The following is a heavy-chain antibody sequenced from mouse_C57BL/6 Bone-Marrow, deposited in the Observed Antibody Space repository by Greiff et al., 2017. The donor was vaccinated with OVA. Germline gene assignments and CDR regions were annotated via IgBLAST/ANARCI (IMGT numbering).Heavy chain of an antibody. J-gene: IGHJ3*01. CDR2: INPYNGGP. CDR1: GYTFTDYY. D-gene: IGHD1-1*01. V-gene: IGHV1-19*01. Sequence: VQLQQSGPVLVKPGASVKMSCKASGYTFTDYYMHWVKQSHGKSLEWIGVINPYNGGPSYNQKVKGKATLTVDKSSSTAYMELNSLTSEDSAVYYCSRSITTVVAKGFAYWGQGTLVTVSA. CDR3: SRSITTVVAKGFAY.